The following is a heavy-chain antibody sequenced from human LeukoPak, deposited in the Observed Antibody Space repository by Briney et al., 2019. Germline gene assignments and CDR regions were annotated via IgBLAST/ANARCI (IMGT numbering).Heavy chain of an antibody. D-gene: IGHD3-22*01. CDR2: ISGSGGST. J-gene: IGHJ4*02. Sequence: PGGSLRLSCAVSGFTFSSYAMSWVRQAPGKGLEWVSAISGSGGSTYYADSVKGRFTISRDNSKNTLYLQMNSLRAEDTAVYYCAKASRNYYDSSGYPDDYWGQGTLVTVSS. CDR3: AKASRNYYDSSGYPDDY. V-gene: IGHV3-23*01. CDR1: GFTFSSYA.